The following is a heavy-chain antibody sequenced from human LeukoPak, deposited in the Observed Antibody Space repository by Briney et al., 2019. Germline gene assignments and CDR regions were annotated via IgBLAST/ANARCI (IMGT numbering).Heavy chain of an antibody. CDR3: ARALAPHYDFWSGYYEEP. CDR2: IYYSGST. J-gene: IGHJ5*02. CDR1: GGSISSYY. V-gene: IGHV4-59*12. Sequence: SETLSLTCTVSGGSISSYYWSWIRQPPGKGLEWIGYIYYSGSTNYNPSLKSRVTISVDRSKNQFSLRLSSVTAADTAVYYCARALAPHYDFWSGYYEEPWGQGTLVTVSS. D-gene: IGHD3-3*01.